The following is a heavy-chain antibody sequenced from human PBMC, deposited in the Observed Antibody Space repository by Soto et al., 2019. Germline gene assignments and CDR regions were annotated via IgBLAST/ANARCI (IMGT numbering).Heavy chain of an antibody. D-gene: IGHD2-2*01. CDR2: IFSNDDK. CDR3: ELLKECSRTDCFLASFDP. CDR1: GLSLSNAKVG. J-gene: IGHJ5*02. Sequence: QVTLKESGPVLVKPTETLTLTCSVSGLSLSNAKVGVSWIRQPPGKALEWLAHIFSNDDKSYSTSLDRRLTISKDTSTSQVVLTMTNLDPVDSGTYYCELLKECSRTDCFLASFDPWGQGTLVTVSS. V-gene: IGHV2-26*01.